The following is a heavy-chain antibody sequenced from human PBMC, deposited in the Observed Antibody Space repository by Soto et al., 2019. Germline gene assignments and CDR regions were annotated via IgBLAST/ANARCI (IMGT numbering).Heavy chain of an antibody. CDR1: GFTFRSYA. V-gene: IGHV3-23*01. CDR3: AKDAACGPRYLFDS. J-gene: IGHJ4*02. D-gene: IGHD1-26*01. CDR2: ISGSGETT. Sequence: EAQLLESGGGLVQPGGTLRLSCAASGFTFRSYAMTWVRQAPGKGLEWVSSISGSGETTYYADSVKGRFSISRDNSKDTVYLQINGLRAEDTAVYYCAKDAACGPRYLFDSWGQGTLVTVSS.